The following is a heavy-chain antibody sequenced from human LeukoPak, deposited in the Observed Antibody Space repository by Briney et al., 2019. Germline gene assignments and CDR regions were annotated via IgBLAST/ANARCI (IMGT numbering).Heavy chain of an antibody. CDR1: GGTFSSYP. J-gene: IGHJ4*02. CDR2: ITPIFGEA. D-gene: IGHD5-12*01. CDR3: ARNSRVASTSGLNY. Sequence: SVTVSCKVSGGTFSSYPISWVRQAPGQGLEWMGEITPIFGEAQNAEKFQGRVTITADEPTSTVYMELTSLRLDDTAMYYCARNSRVASTSGLNYWGQGTLVTVSS. V-gene: IGHV1-69*13.